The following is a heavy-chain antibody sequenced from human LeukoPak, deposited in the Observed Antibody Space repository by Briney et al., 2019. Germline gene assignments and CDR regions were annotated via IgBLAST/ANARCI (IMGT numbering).Heavy chain of an antibody. V-gene: IGHV4-31*03. CDR1: GGSISSGGYY. CDR2: IYYSGST. Sequence: PSETLSLTCTVSGGSISSGGYYWSWIRQHPGKGLEWIGYIYYSGSTYYDPSLKSRVTISVDTSKNQFSLKLSSVTAADTAVYYCARLILYSSGYYYEDYFDYWGQGTLVTVSS. CDR3: ARLILYSSGYYYEDYFDY. J-gene: IGHJ4*02. D-gene: IGHD3-22*01.